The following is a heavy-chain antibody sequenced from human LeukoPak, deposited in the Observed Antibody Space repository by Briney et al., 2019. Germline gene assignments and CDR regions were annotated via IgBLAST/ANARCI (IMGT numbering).Heavy chain of an antibody. Sequence: GGSLRLSCAASGFTFSNYDMHWVRQAAGQGLEWVSGIGTAGDTYYPASVKGRFTISRENATNSLYLQMNSLSAGDTAVYYCASSPAYSSSWYAIDNWGQGTLVTVSS. D-gene: IGHD6-13*01. CDR3: ASSPAYSSSWYAIDN. J-gene: IGHJ4*02. V-gene: IGHV3-13*01. CDR1: GFTFSNYD. CDR2: IGTAGDT.